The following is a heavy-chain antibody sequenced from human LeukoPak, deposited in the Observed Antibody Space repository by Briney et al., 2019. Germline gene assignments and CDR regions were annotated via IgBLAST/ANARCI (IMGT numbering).Heavy chain of an antibody. D-gene: IGHD2-2*01. J-gene: IGHJ3*02. V-gene: IGHV3-53*01. CDR1: GFTVSSNY. CDR3: ARGPPRYCSSTSCYYEAFDI. CDR2: IYSGGST. Sequence: AGGSLRLSCAASGFTVSSNYMSWVRQAPGKGLEWVSVIYSGGSTYYADSVKGRFTISRDNSKNTLYLQMNSLRAEDTAVYYCARGPPRYCSSTSCYYEAFDIWGQGTMVTVSS.